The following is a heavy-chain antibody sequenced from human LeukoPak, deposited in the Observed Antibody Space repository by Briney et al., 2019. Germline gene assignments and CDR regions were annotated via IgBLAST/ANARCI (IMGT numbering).Heavy chain of an antibody. CDR1: GGAFNGYY. D-gene: IGHD3-22*01. Sequence: PSETPFPTRAGFGGAFNGYYWGRVRQPPREGVGWVGGIYYSGSTYYNPSLKSRVTISVDTSKNQFSLKLSSVTAADTAVYYCARVGVPSYYYDSTFDYWGQGTLVTVSS. CDR2: IYYSGST. CDR3: ARVGVPSYYYDSTFDY. V-gene: IGHV4-34*01. J-gene: IGHJ4*02.